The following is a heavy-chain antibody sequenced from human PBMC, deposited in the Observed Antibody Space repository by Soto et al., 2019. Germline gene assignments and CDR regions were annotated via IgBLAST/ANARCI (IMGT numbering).Heavy chain of an antibody. CDR1: GGSFSGYY. Sequence: SETLSLTCAVYGGSFSGYYWSWIRQPPGKGLEWIGEINHSGSTNYNPSLKSRVTISVDTSKNQFSLKLSSVTAADTAVYYCARGRGSGWSRVHYYYGMDVWGQGTTVTVSS. CDR2: INHSGST. D-gene: IGHD6-19*01. V-gene: IGHV4-34*01. CDR3: ARGRGSGWSRVHYYYGMDV. J-gene: IGHJ6*02.